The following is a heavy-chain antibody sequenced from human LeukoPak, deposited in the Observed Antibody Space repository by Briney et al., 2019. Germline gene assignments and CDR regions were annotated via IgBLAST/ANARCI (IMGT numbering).Heavy chain of an antibody. V-gene: IGHV4-59*01. Sequence: PSETLSLTCTVSGGSIGSYYWSWVRQPPGKGLEWIGYIYYSGNTNYNPSLKSRVTISVDNSKNQVSLKLRSVTAADTAVYYCARAGLGYCTNGVCPYYFDYWGQGTLVTVSS. CDR3: ARAGLGYCTNGVCPYYFDY. D-gene: IGHD2-8*01. CDR1: GGSIGSYY. J-gene: IGHJ4*02. CDR2: IYYSGNT.